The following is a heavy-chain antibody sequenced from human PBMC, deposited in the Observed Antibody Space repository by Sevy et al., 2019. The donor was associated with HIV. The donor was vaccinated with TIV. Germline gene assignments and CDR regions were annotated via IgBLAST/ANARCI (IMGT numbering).Heavy chain of an antibody. CDR1: GFTFSSYS. Sequence: GGSLRLSCAASGFTFSSYSMNWVRQAPGKGLEWVSSISSSSSYIYYADSVKGRFTISRDNAKKSLNLQMNSLRAEDTAVYYCARESLVGGTNFFDYWGQGTLVTVSS. CDR2: ISSSSSYI. V-gene: IGHV3-21*01. CDR3: ARESLVGGTNFFDY. D-gene: IGHD1-1*01. J-gene: IGHJ4*02.